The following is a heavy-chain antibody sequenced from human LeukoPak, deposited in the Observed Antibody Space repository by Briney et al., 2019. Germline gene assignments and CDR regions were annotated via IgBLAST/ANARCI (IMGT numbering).Heavy chain of an antibody. CDR1: GGSFSGYY. V-gene: IGHV4-34*01. J-gene: IGHJ4*02. CDR2: INHSGST. D-gene: IGHD3-22*01. Sequence: SETLSLTCAVYGGSFSGYYWSWIRQPPGEGLEWIGEINHSGSTNYNPSLKSRVTISVDTSKNQFSLKLSSVTAADTAVYYCARGAALLPGHWGQGTLVTVSS. CDR3: ARGAALLPGH.